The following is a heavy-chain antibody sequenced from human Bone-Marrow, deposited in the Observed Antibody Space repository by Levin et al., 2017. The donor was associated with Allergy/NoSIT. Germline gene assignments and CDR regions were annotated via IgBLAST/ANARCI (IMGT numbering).Heavy chain of an antibody. CDR1: GFTFSIFN. CDR3: ARDLKAVAISIDY. V-gene: IGHV3-48*02. D-gene: IGHD6-19*01. Sequence: PGGSLRLSCAASGFTFSIFNMNWVRQAPGKGLEWVSYISSSSNTIYYADSVKGRFTISRDDAKNSLYLQMNSLRDEDTAVYYCARDLKAVAISIDYWGQGTLVTVSS. CDR2: ISSSSNTI. J-gene: IGHJ4*02.